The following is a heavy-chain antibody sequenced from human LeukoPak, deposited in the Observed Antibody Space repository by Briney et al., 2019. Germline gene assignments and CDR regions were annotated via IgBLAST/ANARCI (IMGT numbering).Heavy chain of an antibody. D-gene: IGHD6-13*01. V-gene: IGHV4-34*01. J-gene: IGHJ2*01. CDR2: INHSGST. CDR3: ARGGQQQLLVREKRYFLL. CDR1: GESFSGYY. Sequence: PSETLSLTCAVYGESFSGYYWSWIRQPPGKGLEWIGEINHSGSTNYNPSLKSRVTISVDTSKNQFSLKLRSVTAADTAVYFCARGGQQQLLVREKRYFLLWLRGTPVSVPS.